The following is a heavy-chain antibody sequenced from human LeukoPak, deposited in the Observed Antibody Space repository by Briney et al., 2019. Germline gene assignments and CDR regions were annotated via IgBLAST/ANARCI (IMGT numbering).Heavy chain of an antibody. CDR3: AKVDGIAVAGTVPFDY. J-gene: IGHJ4*02. V-gene: IGHV3-23*01. CDR2: ISGSGGST. D-gene: IGHD6-19*01. Sequence: ETLSLTCTVSGGSISSSSYYWGWIRQPPGKGLEWVSAISGSGGSTYYADSVKGRFTISRDNSKNTLYLQMNSLRAEDTAVYYCAKVDGIAVAGTVPFDYWGQGTLVTVSS. CDR1: GGSISSSSYY.